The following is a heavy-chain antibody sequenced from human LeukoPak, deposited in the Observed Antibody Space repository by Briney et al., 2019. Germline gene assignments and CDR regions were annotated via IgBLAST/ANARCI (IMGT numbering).Heavy chain of an antibody. CDR3: AKRAGSTTYYDFWSGYYPAWPLDY. J-gene: IGHJ4*02. V-gene: IGHV3-30*18. CDR2: ISYDGSNK. Sequence: GGSLRLSCAASGFTFSSYGMHLVRQAPGKGLEWVAVISYDGSNKYYADSVKGRFTISRDNSKNTLYLQMNSLRAEDTAVYYCAKRAGSTTYYDFWSGYYPAWPLDYWGQGTLVTVSS. D-gene: IGHD3-3*01. CDR1: GFTFSSYG.